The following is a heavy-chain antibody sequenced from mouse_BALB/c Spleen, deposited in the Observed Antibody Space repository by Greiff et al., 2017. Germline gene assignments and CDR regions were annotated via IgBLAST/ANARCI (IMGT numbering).Heavy chain of an antibody. CDR1: GFTFSSFG. D-gene: IGHD1-2*01. CDR3: ARSLDYYGYWFAY. CDR2: ISSGSSTI. Sequence: EVKLLESGGGLVQPGGSRKLSCAASGFTFSSFGMHWVRQAPEKGLEWVAYISSGSSTIYYADTVKGRFTISRDNPKNTLFLQMTSLRSEDTAMYYCARSLDYYGYWFAYGGQGTLVTVSA. J-gene: IGHJ3*01. V-gene: IGHV5-17*02.